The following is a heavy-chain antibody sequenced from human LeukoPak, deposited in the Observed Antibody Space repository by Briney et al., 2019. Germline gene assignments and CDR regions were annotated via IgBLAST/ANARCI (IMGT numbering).Heavy chain of an antibody. CDR1: GGSISSYY. CDR3: ARGRVSSSTWYSTYYYFFYMDF. Sequence: PSETLSLTCSVSGGSISSYYWTWIRQPPGKGLEWIGYVDHTGSTKFNPSLNGRVSISRDTSNNFFSLRLRSVTAADTAVYFCARGRVSSSTWYSTYYYFFYMDFWGKGTTVTVSS. V-gene: IGHV4-59*01. CDR2: VDHTGST. J-gene: IGHJ6*03. D-gene: IGHD4-11*01.